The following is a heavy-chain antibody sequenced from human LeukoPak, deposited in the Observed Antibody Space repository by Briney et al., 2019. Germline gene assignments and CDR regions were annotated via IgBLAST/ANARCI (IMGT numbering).Heavy chain of an antibody. V-gene: IGHV3-30*18. CDR2: ISYDGTKE. D-gene: IGHD4-23*01. CDR1: GFNFSNHG. J-gene: IGHJ4*02. CDR3: AKDLEGTTVLTYGGSFDY. Sequence: GGSLRLSCASSGFNFSNHGMHWVRQAPGKGLERVAVISYDGTKEYYEDSVKGRFTISRDNSKNTLYLQMNSLRAEDTAVYYCAKDLEGTTVLTYGGSFDYWGQGTLVTVSS.